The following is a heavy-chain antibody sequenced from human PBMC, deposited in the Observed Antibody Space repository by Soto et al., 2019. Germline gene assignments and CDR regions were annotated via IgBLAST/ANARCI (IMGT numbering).Heavy chain of an antibody. J-gene: IGHJ5*02. CDR2: MNPNSGNT. V-gene: IGHV1-8*02. CDR1: GYTFTSYY. CDR3: ARRIDYDFWSGYFTTQPYDWFDP. D-gene: IGHD3-3*01. Sequence: ASVKVSCKASGYTFTSYYMHWVRQATGQGLEWMGWMNPNSGNTGYAQKFQGRVTMTRNTSISTAYMELSSLRSEDTAVYYCARRIDYDFWSGYFTTQPYDWFDPWGQGTLVTVSS.